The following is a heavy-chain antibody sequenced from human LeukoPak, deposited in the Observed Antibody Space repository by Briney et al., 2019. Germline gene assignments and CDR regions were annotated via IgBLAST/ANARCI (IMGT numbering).Heavy chain of an antibody. CDR1: GHNFNRYT. CDR3: ARVSDTSMVTPGFDS. Sequence: GASVKVSCKTSGHNFNRYTITWVRRAPGQGLEWMGWVSTSNGDTSYADKFQGRVTMTTETVTKTAYMELRRLRSGDTAMYFCARVSDTSMVTPGFDSWGQGTLVTVSS. D-gene: IGHD5-18*01. J-gene: IGHJ4*02. CDR2: VSTSNGDT. V-gene: IGHV1-18*01.